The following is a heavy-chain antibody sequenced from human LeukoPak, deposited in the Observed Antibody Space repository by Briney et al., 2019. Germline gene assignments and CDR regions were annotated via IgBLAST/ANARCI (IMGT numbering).Heavy chain of an antibody. CDR3: ARDRRVAPAVAAPSDYYSYYGMDV. CDR1: GYTFTSYA. Sequence: ASVKVSCKASGYTFTSYAMHWVRQAPGQRLEWMGWINAGNGNTKYSQKFQGRVTITRDTSASTAYMELSSLRAEDTAMYYCARDRRVAPAVAAPSDYYSYYGMDVWGQGTTVTVSS. J-gene: IGHJ6*02. V-gene: IGHV1-3*01. CDR2: INAGNGNT. D-gene: IGHD6-19*01.